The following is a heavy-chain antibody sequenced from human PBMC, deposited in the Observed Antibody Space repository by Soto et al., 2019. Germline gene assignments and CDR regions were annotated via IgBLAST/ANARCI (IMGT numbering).Heavy chain of an antibody. CDR2: ISYDGSNK. V-gene: IGHV3-30-3*01. CDR1: GFTFSSYA. Sequence: GGSLRLSCAASGFTFSSYAMHWVRQAPGKGLEWVAVISYDGSNKYYADSVKGRFTISRDNSKNTLYLQMNSLRAEDTAVYYCARQDIVVVVAATPNYYGMDVWGQGTTVTVS. J-gene: IGHJ6*02. D-gene: IGHD2-15*01. CDR3: ARQDIVVVVAATPNYYGMDV.